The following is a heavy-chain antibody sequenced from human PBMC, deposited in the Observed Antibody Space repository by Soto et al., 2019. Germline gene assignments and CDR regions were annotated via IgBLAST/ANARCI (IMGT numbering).Heavy chain of an antibody. CDR3: ARTRTYHSFWRGDY. CDR1: GYSINTDYY. D-gene: IGHD3-3*01. Sequence: PSETLSLTCAVSGYSINTDYYWGWIRQPPGKGLEWIGSIWHSGSTYYNPSLKSRVTISLDMSKNQFSLRLSSVTAADTAVYYCARTRTYHSFWRGDYWGQGTKVTVYS. V-gene: IGHV4-38-2*01. CDR2: IWHSGST. J-gene: IGHJ4*02.